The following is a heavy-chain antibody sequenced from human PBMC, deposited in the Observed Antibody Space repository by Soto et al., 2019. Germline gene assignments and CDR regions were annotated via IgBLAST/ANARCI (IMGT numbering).Heavy chain of an antibody. CDR2: IYWDDDK. D-gene: IGHD6-19*01. V-gene: IGHV2-5*02. CDR3: AHRGSSWQLDY. J-gene: IGHJ4*02. Sequence: QITLKESGPTLVRPTQILTLTCTFSGFSLSTRGVGVGWIRQPPGKALEWLGLIYWDDDKRYSPSLKSRLTITKDTSKNQVVLTMTNLDPVDTATYYCAHRGSSWQLDYWGQGTLVTVSS. CDR1: GFSLSTRGVG.